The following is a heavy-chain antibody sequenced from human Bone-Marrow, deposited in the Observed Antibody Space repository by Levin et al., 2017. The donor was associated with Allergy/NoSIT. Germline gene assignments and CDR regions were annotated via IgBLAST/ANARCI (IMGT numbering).Heavy chain of an antibody. CDR3: AKSRASRNWYFDL. V-gene: IGHV3-53*01. CDR2: KDIIGTT. J-gene: IGHJ2*01. CDR1: GFSVSSNS. Sequence: LTCAASGFSVSSNSMTWVRHTPGKGLEWVSTKDIIGTTYYADSVRGRFTMARDSSTNMVFLQMNNLRPEDTAVYYCAKSRASRNWYFDLWGRGTLVTVSS.